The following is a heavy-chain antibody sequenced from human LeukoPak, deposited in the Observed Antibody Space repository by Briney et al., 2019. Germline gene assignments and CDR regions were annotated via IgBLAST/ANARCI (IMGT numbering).Heavy chain of an antibody. CDR3: ARFRGGYYGMDV. CDR2: ISAYNGNT. Sequence: GASVKVSCKASGYTFTSYGISWVRQAPGQGLEWMGWISAYNGNTNYAQKLQGRVTITRDTSASTAYMELSSLRSEDTAVYYRARFRGGYYGMDVWGQGTTVTVSS. CDR1: GYTFTSYG. J-gene: IGHJ6*02. V-gene: IGHV1-18*01. D-gene: IGHD3-10*01.